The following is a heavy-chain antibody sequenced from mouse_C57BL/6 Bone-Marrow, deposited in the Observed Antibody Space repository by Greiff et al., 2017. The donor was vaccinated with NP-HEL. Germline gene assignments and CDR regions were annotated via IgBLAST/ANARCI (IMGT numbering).Heavy chain of an antibody. CDR3: ARIPHYYGSSYDAMDY. Sequence: QVQLQQSGAELMKPGASVKLSCKATGYTFTGYWIEWVKQRPGHGLEWIGEILPGSGSTNYNEKFKGKATFTADTSSNTAYMQLSRLTTEDSAIYYCARIPHYYGSSYDAMDYWGQGTSVTVSS. CDR1: GYTFTGYW. V-gene: IGHV1-9*01. J-gene: IGHJ4*01. CDR2: ILPGSGST. D-gene: IGHD1-1*01.